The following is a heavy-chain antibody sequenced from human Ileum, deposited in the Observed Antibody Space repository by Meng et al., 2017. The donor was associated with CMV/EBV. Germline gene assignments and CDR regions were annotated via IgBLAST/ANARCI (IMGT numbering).Heavy chain of an antibody. D-gene: IGHD4-17*01. J-gene: IGHJ4*02. V-gene: IGHV4-4*07. Sequence: LLGSGQGLVKPSETLSLTCAVAGCSISTYYWTWVRQPAGKGLEWIGRINAGGSTNDNPSLKSRVTMSVDTSKNQFSLKVTSVTAADTAVYYCAREENTVNQFEYWGQGTLVTVSS. CDR2: INAGGST. CDR1: GCSISTYY. CDR3: AREENTVNQFEY.